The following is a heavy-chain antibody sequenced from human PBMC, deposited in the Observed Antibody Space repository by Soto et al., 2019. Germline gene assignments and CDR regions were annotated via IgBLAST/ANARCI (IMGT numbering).Heavy chain of an antibody. CDR3: ARARITKYYFDY. D-gene: IGHD3-10*01. CDR1: GGSVSSGSYY. J-gene: IGHJ4*02. CDR2: IYYSGST. V-gene: IGHV4-61*01. Sequence: SETLSLTCTVSGGSVSSGSYYWSWIRQPPGKGLEWIGYIYYSGSTNYNPSLKSRVTISVDTSKNQFSLKLSSVTAADTAVYYCARARITKYYFDYWGQGTLITVCS.